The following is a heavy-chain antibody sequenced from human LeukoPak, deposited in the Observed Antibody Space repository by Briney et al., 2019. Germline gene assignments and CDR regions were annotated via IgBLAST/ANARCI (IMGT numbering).Heavy chain of an antibody. D-gene: IGHD2-15*01. CDR2: IYHSGST. CDR3: AKGYCSGGSCYGGHYYYGMDV. CDR1: RGSISIGGYS. J-gene: IGHJ6*02. Sequence: SETLSLTCAVSRGSISIGGYSYRWIRQPPGKGLEWIGYIYHSGSTYYNPSLKSRVTISVDRSKNQFSLKLSSVTATDTAVYYCAKGYCSGGSCYGGHYYYGMDVWGQGTTVTVSS. V-gene: IGHV4-30-2*01.